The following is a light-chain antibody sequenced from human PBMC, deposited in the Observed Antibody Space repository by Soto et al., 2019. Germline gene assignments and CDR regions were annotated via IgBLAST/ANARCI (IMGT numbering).Light chain of an antibody. Sequence: QSAMTQTPSVCGAPGQTFIISCSGSISNLGAPYDVNWFRQLPGTVPRILIYGNNNRPSGVPDRFSGSKSGTSASLAITGLQAEDEADYYCQSYDSSLSGYVFGTGTKVTVL. CDR1: ISNLGAPYD. CDR3: QSYDSSLSGYV. V-gene: IGLV1-40*01. J-gene: IGLJ1*01. CDR2: GNN.